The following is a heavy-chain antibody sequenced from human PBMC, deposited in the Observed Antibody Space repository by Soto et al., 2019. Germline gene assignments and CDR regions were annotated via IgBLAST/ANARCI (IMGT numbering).Heavy chain of an antibody. CDR2: INPNSGGT. J-gene: IGHJ6*02. CDR1: GYTFTGYY. D-gene: IGHD3-10*01. Sequence: QVQLVQSGAEVKKPGASVKVSCKASGYTFTGYYMHWVRQAPGQGLEWMGWINPNSGGTNYAQKFQGWGTMTRDTSISTAYMEVGRLRSDGTAVYYCARGVNDYGSGGYYKGGSYYYYGMDVWGQGTTVTVSS. CDR3: ARGVNDYGSGGYYKGGSYYYYGMDV. V-gene: IGHV1-2*04.